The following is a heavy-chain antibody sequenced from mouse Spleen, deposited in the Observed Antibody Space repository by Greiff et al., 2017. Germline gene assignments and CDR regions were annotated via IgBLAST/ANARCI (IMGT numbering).Heavy chain of an antibody. CDR2: ISSGGGNT. D-gene: IGHD4-1*01. V-gene: IGHV5-9*04. CDR1: GFTFSSYT. CDR3: ARHELGRGYFDY. J-gene: IGHJ2*01. Sequence: EVKVVESGGGLVKPGGSLKLSCAASGFTFSSYTMSWVRQTPAKRLEWVATISSGGGNTYYPDSVKGRFTISRDNARNTLYLQMSSLRSEDTAMYYCARHELGRGYFDYWGQGTTLTVSS.